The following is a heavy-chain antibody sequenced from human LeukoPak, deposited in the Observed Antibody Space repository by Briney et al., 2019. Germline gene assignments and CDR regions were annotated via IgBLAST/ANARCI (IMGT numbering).Heavy chain of an antibody. Sequence: PSQTLSLTCTVSGGSISSGGYYWSWIRQHPGKGLEWIGYIYYSGSTYYNPSLKSRATISVDTSKNQFSLKLSSVTAADTAVYYCARDPVTPGGSRRGSWGQGTLVTVSS. V-gene: IGHV4-31*03. D-gene: IGHD3-16*01. CDR2: IYYSGST. CDR1: GGSISSGGYY. J-gene: IGHJ4*02. CDR3: ARDPVTPGGSRRGS.